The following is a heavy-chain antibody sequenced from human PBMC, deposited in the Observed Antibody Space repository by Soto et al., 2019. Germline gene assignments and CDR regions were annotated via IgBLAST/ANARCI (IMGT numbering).Heavy chain of an antibody. CDR2: ISSSSSYI. V-gene: IGHV3-21*01. D-gene: IGHD2-15*01. J-gene: IGHJ3*02. CDR1: GFTFSSYS. CDR3: ARLGCSGGNCYNDAFDI. Sequence: GGSLRLSCAASGFTFSSYSMNWVRQAPGKGLEWVSSISSSSSYIYYADSVKGRFTISRDNAKNSLYLQMNSLRAEDTAVYYCARLGCSGGNCYNDAFDIWGQGTMVTVSS.